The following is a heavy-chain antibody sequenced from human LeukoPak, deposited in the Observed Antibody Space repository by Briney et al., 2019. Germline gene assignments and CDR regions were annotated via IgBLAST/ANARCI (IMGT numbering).Heavy chain of an antibody. CDR2: TDTSGKYI. V-gene: IGHV3-21*06. CDR1: GXPLSNYG. Sequence: SGGSLRLSCAASGXPLSNYGMNWVRQAPGKGLEWVSFTDTSGKYIYYGDSVKGRFTISRDNAKNLLFLQMNGLRAEDTAVYYCARGRSITLLRGVAMSDGFDIWGQGAMVAVSS. CDR3: ARGRSITLLRGVAMSDGFDI. D-gene: IGHD3-10*01. J-gene: IGHJ3*02.